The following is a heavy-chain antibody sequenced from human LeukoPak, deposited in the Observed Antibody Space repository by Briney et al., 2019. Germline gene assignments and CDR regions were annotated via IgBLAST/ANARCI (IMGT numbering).Heavy chain of an antibody. D-gene: IGHD2-15*01. Sequence: SVKVSCKAHGGTFNNDGISWVRQAPGQGLEWMGRIIPALNIVNYAQKFQGRVTITADKFTNTAYMELSSLRSEDAAVYYCARDPALLGYCKSVSCPVTYGMDVWGQGTTVTVSS. CDR2: IIPALNIV. CDR3: ARDPALLGYCKSVSCPVTYGMDV. CDR1: GGTFNNDG. J-gene: IGHJ6*02. V-gene: IGHV1-69*04.